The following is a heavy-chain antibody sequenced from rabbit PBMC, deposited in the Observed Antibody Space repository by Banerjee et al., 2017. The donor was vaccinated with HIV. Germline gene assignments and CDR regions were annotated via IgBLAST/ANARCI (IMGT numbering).Heavy chain of an antibody. CDR1: GFTLTTYW. CDR2: INGGDGST. Sequence: QSLEESGGDLVKPGASLTLTCKASGFTLTTYWICWVRQAPGKGPEWIACINGGDGSTSYASWVNGRFTISKTSSTTVTLQMTSLTSADTATYFCARQDTGHGVFYIFNLWGPGTLVTVS. D-gene: IGHD7-1*01. CDR3: ARQDTGHGVFYIFNL. V-gene: IGHV1S40*01. J-gene: IGHJ4*01.